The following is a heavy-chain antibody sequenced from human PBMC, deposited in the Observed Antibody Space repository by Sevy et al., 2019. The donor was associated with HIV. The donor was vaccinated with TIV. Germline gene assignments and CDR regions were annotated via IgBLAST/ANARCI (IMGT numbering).Heavy chain of an antibody. CDR2: IYYSGST. V-gene: IGHV4-30-4*01. D-gene: IGHD2-15*01. Sequence: SETLSLTCTVSGVSISSGDYYWSWIRQPPGKGLEWIGYIYYSGSTYYNPSLKSRVTISVDTSKNQFSLKLSSVTAADTAVYYCARGRVVVAATSAFDIWGQGTMVTVSS. CDR1: GVSISSGDYY. J-gene: IGHJ3*02. CDR3: ARGRVVVAATSAFDI.